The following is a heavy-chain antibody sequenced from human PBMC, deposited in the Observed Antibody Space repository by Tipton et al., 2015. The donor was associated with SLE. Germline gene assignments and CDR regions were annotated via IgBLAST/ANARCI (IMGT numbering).Heavy chain of an antibody. CDR1: GGSISSGTYY. V-gene: IGHV4-31*03. CDR2: IYSSGST. D-gene: IGHD2-8*01. CDR3: ARGRLLNYFDY. J-gene: IGHJ4*02. Sequence: TLSLTCSVSGGSISSGTYYWTWIRQHPGKGLEWIAYIYSSGSTYYNPSLKSRVAISVGTSKSQFSLKLRSVTAADTAVYYCARGRLLNYFDYWGQGSLVTVSS.